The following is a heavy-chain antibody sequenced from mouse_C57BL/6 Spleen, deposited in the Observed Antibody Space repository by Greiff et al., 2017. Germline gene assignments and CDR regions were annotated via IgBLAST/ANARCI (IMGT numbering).Heavy chain of an antibody. D-gene: IGHD3-2*02. J-gene: IGHJ3*01. V-gene: IGHV1-61*01. CDR3: ARGNSSGAWFAY. CDR2: IYPSDSET. Sequence: VQLKQPGAELVRPGSSVKLSCKASGYTFTSYWMDWVKQRPGQGLEWIGNIYPSDSETHYNQKFKDKATLTVDKSSSTAYMQLSSLTSEDSAVYYCARGNSSGAWFAYWGQGTLVTVSA. CDR1: GYTFTSYW.